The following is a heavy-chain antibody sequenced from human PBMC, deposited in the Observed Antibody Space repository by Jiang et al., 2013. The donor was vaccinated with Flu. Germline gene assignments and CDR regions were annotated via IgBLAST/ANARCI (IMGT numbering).Heavy chain of an antibody. CDR2: STLPMAT. CDR3: ARVSYCTKGVCYNFDY. D-gene: IGHD2-8*01. CDR1: GSSATTHA. V-gene: IGHV1-3*01. Sequence: SGAEVKKPGASVRISCKASGSSATTHAMHWVRQAPDKALSGWDGSTLPMATENIQRGSRAVVTMTRDTSASTAYMELSSLTSDDTAVYYCARVSYCTKGVCYNFDY. J-gene: IGHJ4*01.